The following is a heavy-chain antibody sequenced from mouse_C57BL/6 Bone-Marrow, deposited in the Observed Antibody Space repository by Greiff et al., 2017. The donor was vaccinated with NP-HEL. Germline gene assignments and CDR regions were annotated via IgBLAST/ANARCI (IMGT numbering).Heavy chain of an antibody. CDR1: GFNIKDDY. J-gene: IGHJ3*01. Sequence: VQLQQSGAELVRPGASVKLSCTASGFNIKDDYMHWVKQRPEQGLEWIGWIDPENGDTEYASKFQGKATITADTSSNTAYLKLSSLTSDDTAVYYCTTWWHLRVWFAYWGQGTLVTVSA. CDR2: IDPENGDT. CDR3: TTWWHLRVWFAY. V-gene: IGHV14-4*01. D-gene: IGHD1-1*02.